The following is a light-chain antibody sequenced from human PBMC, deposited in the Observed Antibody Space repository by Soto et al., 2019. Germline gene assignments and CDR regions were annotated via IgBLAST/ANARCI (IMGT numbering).Light chain of an antibody. J-gene: IGKJ3*01. CDR2: AAS. CDR3: QQLNSYPF. CDR1: QGISSY. V-gene: IGKV1-9*01. Sequence: DIPLTQSPSFLSASVGDRVTITCRASQGISSYLAWYQQKPGKAPKLLIYAASTLQSGVPSRFSGSGSGTEFTLTISSLQPEDFATYYCQQLNSYPFFGPGTKVDI.